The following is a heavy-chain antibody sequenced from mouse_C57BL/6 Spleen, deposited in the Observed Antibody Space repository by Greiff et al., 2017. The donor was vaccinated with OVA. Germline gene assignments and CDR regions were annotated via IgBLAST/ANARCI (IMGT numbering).Heavy chain of an antibody. V-gene: IGHV3-6*01. CDR2: ISYDGSN. Sequence: EVKLMESGPGLVKPSQSLSLTCSVTGYSITSGYYWNWIRQFPGNKLEWMGYISYDGSNNYNPSLKNRISITRDTSKNQFFLKLNSVTTEDTATYYCASLYYDPAWFAYWGQGTLVTVSA. J-gene: IGHJ3*01. D-gene: IGHD2-4*01. CDR3: ASLYYDPAWFAY. CDR1: GYSITSGYY.